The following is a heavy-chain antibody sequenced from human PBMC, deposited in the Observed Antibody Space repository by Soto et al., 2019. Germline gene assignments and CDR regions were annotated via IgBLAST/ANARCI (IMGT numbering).Heavy chain of an antibody. D-gene: IGHD3-22*01. CDR2: TNSDGTDS. CDR1: GFDFEDYA. J-gene: IGHJ4*02. Sequence: GGSLRLSCAAAGFDFEDYAMHWVRQVPGKGLEWVSLTNSDGTDSYYVDSVKGRFTISRDNAKTTLYLQMDRLRPEDTVLYFCAKSLYYYDSSPLDHWGQGTLVTVSS. V-gene: IGHV3-43D*04. CDR3: AKSLYYYDSSPLDH.